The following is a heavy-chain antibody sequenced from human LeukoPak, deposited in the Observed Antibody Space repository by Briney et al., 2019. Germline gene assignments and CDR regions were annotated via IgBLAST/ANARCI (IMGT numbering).Heavy chain of an antibody. Sequence: SGGSLRLSCAASGFTFSTYWMHWVRQAPGKGLVWVSRLKSDGSTNYADSVKGRFTISRDNANNTLSLQMNSLRPEDTGVYYCARAPSEIGGYYPEYFRHWGQGTLVTVFS. CDR3: ARAPSEIGGYYPEYFRH. CDR1: GFTFSTYW. V-gene: IGHV3-74*01. CDR2: LKSDGST. J-gene: IGHJ1*01. D-gene: IGHD3-22*01.